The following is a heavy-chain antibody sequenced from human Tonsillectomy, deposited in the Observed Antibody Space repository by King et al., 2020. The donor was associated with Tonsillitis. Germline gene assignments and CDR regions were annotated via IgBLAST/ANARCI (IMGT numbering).Heavy chain of an antibody. CDR1: GFTFGDYA. Sequence: EVQLVESGGGLVQPGRSLRLSCTASGFTFGDYAMSWVRQAPGKGLEWISFIRSKAFGATTEYAASVKGRFTISRDDSESIAYLQMNSLKTEDTAVYFCTRVSTMIVVVPDYWGQGTLVTVSS. J-gene: IGHJ4*02. D-gene: IGHD3-22*01. CDR2: IRSKAFGATT. CDR3: TRVSTMIVVVPDY. V-gene: IGHV3-49*04.